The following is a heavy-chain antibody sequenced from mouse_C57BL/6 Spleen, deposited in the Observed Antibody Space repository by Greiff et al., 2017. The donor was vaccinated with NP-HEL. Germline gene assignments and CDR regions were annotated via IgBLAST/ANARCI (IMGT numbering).Heavy chain of an antibody. J-gene: IGHJ3*01. CDR1: GYTFTSYW. Sequence: QVQLQQPGAELVKPGASVKMSCKASGYTFTSYWITWVKQRPGQGLEWIGDIYPGSGSTNYNEKFKSKATLTVDTSSSTAYMQLSSLTSEDSAVYYCARPLYGSSNWFAYWGQGTLVTVSA. CDR3: ARPLYGSSNWFAY. D-gene: IGHD1-1*01. CDR2: IYPGSGST. V-gene: IGHV1-55*01.